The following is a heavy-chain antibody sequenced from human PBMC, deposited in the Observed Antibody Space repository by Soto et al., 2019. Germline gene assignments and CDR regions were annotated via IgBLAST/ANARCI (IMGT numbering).Heavy chain of an antibody. V-gene: IGHV4-59*12. CDR2: IYSRGTT. CDR1: GDTISGYS. J-gene: IGHJ6*02. Sequence: DTLSLTCSVSGDTISGYSWRWIRQPPGKGLEWIGYIYSRGTTSYNPSLKSRATILVDTSKNQFSLRLTSVTATDTAVYYCATGRISRGLDVWGQGTTVTVSS. CDR3: ATGRISRGLDV.